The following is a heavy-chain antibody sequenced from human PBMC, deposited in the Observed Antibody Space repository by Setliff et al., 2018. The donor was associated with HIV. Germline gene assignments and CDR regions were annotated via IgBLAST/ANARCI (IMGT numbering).Heavy chain of an antibody. CDR1: GYTFPHAW. Sequence: GESLKISCKGSGYTFPHAWIGWVRQMPGKGLEWMGIIYLSDSDTRYSRSFQGQVTMSVDQSITPAYLQWSSLKASDTAMYYCATSPGTYSDSSASYFDYWGQGTLVTVSS. CDR2: IYLSDSDT. D-gene: IGHD6-6*01. V-gene: IGHV5-51*01. CDR3: ATSPGTYSDSSASYFDY. J-gene: IGHJ4*02.